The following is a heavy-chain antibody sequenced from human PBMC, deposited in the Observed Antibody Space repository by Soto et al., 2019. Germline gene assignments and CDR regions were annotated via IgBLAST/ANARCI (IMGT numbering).Heavy chain of an antibody. V-gene: IGHV3-23*01. D-gene: IGHD2-15*01. CDR2: TSGGGDST. CDR1: GFTFSSNA. J-gene: IGHJ6*02. Sequence: PGGSLRLSCAASGFTFSSNAMSWVRQAPGKGLEWVSATSGGGDSTYYADSVKGRFTISRDNFKNTLFLQMNSLRAEDTAVYYCAKHRRDIILVLAATRHRYYYGMDVWGHGTTVTVSS. CDR3: AKHRRDIILVLAATRHRYYYGMDV.